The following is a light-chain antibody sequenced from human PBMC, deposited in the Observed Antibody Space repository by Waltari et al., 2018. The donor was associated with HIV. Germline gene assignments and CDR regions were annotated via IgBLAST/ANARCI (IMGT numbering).Light chain of an antibody. Sequence: EIVLTQSPGTLSLSPGERATLSCRASQSVGSSFLAWYQQKPGQAPRILIYGASTRATGVPDRFTGSGSGTDFALTISRLRPEDFAVYFCQQFGNSPSPTWTFGQGTKVEIK. V-gene: IGKV3-20*01. CDR1: QSVGSSF. CDR3: QQFGNSPSPTWT. CDR2: GAS. J-gene: IGKJ1*01.